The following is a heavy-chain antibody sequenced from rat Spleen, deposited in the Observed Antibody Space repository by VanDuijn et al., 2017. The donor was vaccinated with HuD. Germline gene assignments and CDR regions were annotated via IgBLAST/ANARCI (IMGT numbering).Heavy chain of an antibody. J-gene: IGHJ2*01. CDR2: ISYGDSSGHSST. CDR1: GFTFSDYG. Sequence: EVQLVESGGGLVQPGRSLKLSCAASGFTFSDYGVAWVRQAPTKGLEWVATISYGDSSGHSSTYYLDSVKGRFTISRDNAKSTLGLQMDSLRSEDAATFYCARRHYWYTDYFYRWGQGVMVTVSS. CDR3: ARRHYWYTDYFYR. V-gene: IGHV5-29*01. D-gene: IGHD1-11*01.